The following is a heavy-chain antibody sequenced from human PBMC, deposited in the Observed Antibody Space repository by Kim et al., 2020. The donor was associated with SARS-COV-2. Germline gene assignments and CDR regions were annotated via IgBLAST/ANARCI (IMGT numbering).Heavy chain of an antibody. CDR3: APWYDGDYGDPIDY. CDR2: ISSRRHTT. V-gene: IGHV3-23*01. CDR1: GFTFSSYT. Sequence: GGSLRLSCAASGFTFSSYTMSWVRQAPGKGLEWVSCISSRRHTTFYADSVKGRFTISRDNSKNTLYLQMNSLRAEDTAVYYCAPWYDGDYGDPIDYWAPG. D-gene: IGHD4-17*01. J-gene: IGHJ4*02.